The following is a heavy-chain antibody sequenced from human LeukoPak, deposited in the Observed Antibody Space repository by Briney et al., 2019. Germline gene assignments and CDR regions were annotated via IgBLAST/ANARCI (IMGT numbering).Heavy chain of an antibody. V-gene: IGHV1-18*01. CDR2: ISAYNGNT. CDR3: ARGYVSGTALDY. CDR1: GYTFTSYG. Sequence: ASVKVSCKASGYTFTSYGISWVRQAPGQGLEWMGWISAYNGNTNYAQKFQGRVTITADKSTSTAYMELSSLRSEDTAVYYCARGYVSGTALDYWGQGTLVTVSS. J-gene: IGHJ4*02. D-gene: IGHD3-10*01.